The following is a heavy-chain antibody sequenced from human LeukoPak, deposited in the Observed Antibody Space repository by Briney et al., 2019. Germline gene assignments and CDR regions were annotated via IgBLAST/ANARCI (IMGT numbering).Heavy chain of an antibody. CDR2: IIPIFGTA. CDR3: ARNGRGDTAMVNYYYYYMDV. D-gene: IGHD5-18*01. V-gene: IGHV1-69*06. CDR1: GGTFSSYA. J-gene: IGHJ6*03. Sequence: GASVKVSCKASGGTFSSYAISWVRQAPGQGLEWMGGIIPIFGTANYAQKFQGRVTITADKSTSTAYMELSSLRSEDTAVYYCARNGRGDTAMVNYYYYYMDVWGKGTTVTVSS.